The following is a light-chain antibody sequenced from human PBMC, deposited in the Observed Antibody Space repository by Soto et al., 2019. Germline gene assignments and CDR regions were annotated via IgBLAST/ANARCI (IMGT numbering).Light chain of an antibody. CDR2: TAS. V-gene: IGKV1D-12*01. J-gene: IGKJ4*02. CDR1: KGVSTW. Sequence: DIQMTQSPSSVSASVGDRVTITCRASKGVSTWLAWYQQKPGKAPNLLIYTASSLQSGVPSRFSGSGSGTEFTLTISSLQHEDFAAYYCQQTTTFPLTFGRGTKVEI. CDR3: QQTTTFPLT.